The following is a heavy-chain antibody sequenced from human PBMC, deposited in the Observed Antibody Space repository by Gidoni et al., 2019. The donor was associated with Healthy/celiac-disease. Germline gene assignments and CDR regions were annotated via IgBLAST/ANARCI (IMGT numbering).Heavy chain of an antibody. V-gene: IGHV4-39*01. J-gene: IGHJ3*02. D-gene: IGHD2-15*01. Sequence: QLQLQESGPGLVKPSETLSLTCTVSGGSISSSSYYWGWIRPPPGKGLEWIGSIYYSGCTYYNPSLKSRVTISVDTSKNQFSLKLSSVTAADTAVYYCARHSPYCSGGSCYSSSFSSDAFDIWGQGTMVTVSS. CDR3: ARHSPYCSGGSCYSSSFSSDAFDI. CDR1: GGSISSSSYY. CDR2: IYYSGCT.